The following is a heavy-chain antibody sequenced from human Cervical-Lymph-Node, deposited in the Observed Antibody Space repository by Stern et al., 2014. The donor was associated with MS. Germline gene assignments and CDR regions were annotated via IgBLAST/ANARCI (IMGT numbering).Heavy chain of an antibody. CDR1: GFTFSSYW. J-gene: IGHJ4*02. D-gene: IGHD3-22*01. CDR3: ARDIPGYYYDSSGCLDY. Sequence: EVQLVESGGGLVQPGGSLRLSCAASGFTFSSYWMHWVRQAPGKGLVWVSRINSDGSSTSYADSVKGRFTISRDTAKNTLYLQMNSLRAEDTAVYYCARDIPGYYYDSSGCLDYWGQGTLVTVSS. CDR2: INSDGSST. V-gene: IGHV3-74*01.